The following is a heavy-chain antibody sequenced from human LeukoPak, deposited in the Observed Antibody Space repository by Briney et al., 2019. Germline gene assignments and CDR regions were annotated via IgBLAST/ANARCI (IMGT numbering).Heavy chain of an antibody. J-gene: IGHJ4*02. D-gene: IGHD3-3*01. Sequence: GGSLRLSCAVSGFTFSSYSMNWVRQAPGKGLEWVSSISSSSSYIYYADSVKGRFTISRDNAKNSLYLQMNSLRAEDTAVYYCARDHYDFWSGYYWFDYWGQGTLVTVSS. CDR2: ISSSSSYI. V-gene: IGHV3-21*01. CDR3: ARDHYDFWSGYYWFDY. CDR1: GFTFSSYS.